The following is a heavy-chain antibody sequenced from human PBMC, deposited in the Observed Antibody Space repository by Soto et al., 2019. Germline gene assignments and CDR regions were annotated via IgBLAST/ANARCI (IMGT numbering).Heavy chain of an antibody. CDR1: GGSISSYY. D-gene: IGHD3-10*01. J-gene: IGHJ5*02. CDR3: ARSPYYYGSGASLRGDWFDP. V-gene: IGHV4-59*01. CDR2: IYYSGST. Sequence: PSETLSLTCTVSGGSISSYYWSWIRQPPGKGLEWIGYIYYSGSTNYNPSLKSRVTISVDTSKNQFSLKLSSVTAADTAVYYCARSPYYYGSGASLRGDWFDPWGQGTLVTVSS.